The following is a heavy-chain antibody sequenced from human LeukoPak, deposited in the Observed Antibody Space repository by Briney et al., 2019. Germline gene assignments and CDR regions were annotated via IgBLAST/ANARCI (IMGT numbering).Heavy chain of an antibody. CDR3: ARSYSYDSSGYYGAK. CDR1: GYTFTGYY. Sequence: GASVKVSCKASGYTFTGYYMHWVRQAPGQGLEWMGWINPNSGGTNYAQKFQGRVTMTRDTSISTAYMEVSSLRSDDTAVYYCARSYSYDSSGYYGAKWGQGTLVTVSS. D-gene: IGHD3-22*01. CDR2: INPNSGGT. V-gene: IGHV1-2*02. J-gene: IGHJ4*02.